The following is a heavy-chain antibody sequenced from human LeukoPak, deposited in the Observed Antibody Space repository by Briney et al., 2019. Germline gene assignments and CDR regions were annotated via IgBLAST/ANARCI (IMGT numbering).Heavy chain of an antibody. CDR2: ISGSGGST. J-gene: IGHJ4*02. Sequence: GGSLRLSCAASGFAFGTYAMSWVRQAPGKGLEWVSGISGSGGSTYYADSVKGRFTISRDNSKNTLYLQMNSLIAGDTAIYYCAKNRALHEIDYWGQGTLVTVSS. CDR1: GFAFGTYA. V-gene: IGHV3-23*01. D-gene: IGHD2-21*01. CDR3: AKNRALHEIDY.